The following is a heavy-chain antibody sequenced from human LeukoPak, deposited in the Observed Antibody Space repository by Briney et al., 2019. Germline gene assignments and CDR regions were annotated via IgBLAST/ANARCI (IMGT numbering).Heavy chain of an antibody. D-gene: IGHD2-2*01. CDR3: ARDVGYCSSTSCRDY. CDR2: INPNSGGT. CDR1: VYTFTGYY. J-gene: IGHJ4*02. V-gene: IGHV1-2*02. Sequence: ASVKVSCKASVYTFTGYYMHWVRQAPGQGLEWMGWINPNSGGTNYAQKFQGRVTMTRDTSISTAYMELSRLRSDDTAVHYCARDVGYCSSTSCRDYWGQGTLVTVSS.